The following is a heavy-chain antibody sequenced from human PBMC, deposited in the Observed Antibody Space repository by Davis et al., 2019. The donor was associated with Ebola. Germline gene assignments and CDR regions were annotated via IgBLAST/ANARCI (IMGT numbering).Heavy chain of an antibody. J-gene: IGHJ4*02. CDR1: GGTFSSYG. V-gene: IGHV1-69*13. D-gene: IGHD3-10*01. CDR2: IIPVFGTA. CDR3: ARDSRRGNYGSGFDY. Sequence: SVKVSCKASGGTFSSYGFRWVRQVPGQGLEWMGGIIPVFGTANYAQKFQGRVTITADESTSTVYMELTSLRSEDTAVYYCARDSRRGNYGSGFDYWGQGTLVTVSS.